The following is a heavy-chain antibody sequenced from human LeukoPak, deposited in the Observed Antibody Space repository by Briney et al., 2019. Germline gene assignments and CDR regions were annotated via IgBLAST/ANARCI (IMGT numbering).Heavy chain of an antibody. CDR2: ISVYNGDT. CDR1: GYTFTDFA. D-gene: IGHD2-21*02. Sequence: ASVTVSYTASGYTFTDFAMSWVRQAPGQGGEWMGKISVYNGDTNSIQKFQGRVTMTRDTSTSTAYMELMSLRPDDTAVYFCARNGDPGPYYFDFWGQGTLVTVSS. V-gene: IGHV1-18*01. CDR3: ARNGDPGPYYFDF. J-gene: IGHJ4*02.